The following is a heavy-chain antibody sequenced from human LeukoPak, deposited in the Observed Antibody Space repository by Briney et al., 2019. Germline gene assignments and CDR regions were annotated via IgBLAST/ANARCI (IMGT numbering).Heavy chain of an antibody. CDR1: GGSISGTNW. J-gene: IGHJ6*02. CDR3: ARDGWYYDSSGPQGSGMDV. CDR2: ISLAGQT. D-gene: IGHD3-22*01. Sequence: SETLSLTCGVSGGSISGTNWWSWVRQPPGQGLEWIGEISLAGQTNFNPYLKSRVTISVDTSKNQFSLKLSSVTAADTAVYYCARDGWYYDSSGPQGSGMDVWGQGTTVTVSS. V-gene: IGHV4-4*02.